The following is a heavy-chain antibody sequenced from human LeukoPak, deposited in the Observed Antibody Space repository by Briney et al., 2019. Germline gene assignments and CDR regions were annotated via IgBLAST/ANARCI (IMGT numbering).Heavy chain of an antibody. CDR1: GFTFSSYG. J-gene: IGHJ6*02. D-gene: IGHD2-2*01. Sequence: GGSLRLSCAASGFTFSSYGMHWVRQAPGKGLEWVAVISYDGSNKYYADSVKGRFTISRDNSKNTLYLQMNSLRAEDTAVYYCAALKYCSSTSCSDYHYYGMDVWGQGTTVTVSS. V-gene: IGHV3-30*03. CDR2: ISYDGSNK. CDR3: AALKYCSSTSCSDYHYYGMDV.